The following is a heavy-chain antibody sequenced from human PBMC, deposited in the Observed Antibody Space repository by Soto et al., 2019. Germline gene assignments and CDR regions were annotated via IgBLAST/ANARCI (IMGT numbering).Heavy chain of an antibody. CDR1: GFTFSSYG. J-gene: IGHJ4*02. V-gene: IGHV3-33*01. Sequence: GGSLRLSCAASGFTFSSYGMHWVRLAPGKGLEWVAVIWYDGGNKYYADSVKGRFTISRDNSKNTLYLQMNSLRAEDTAVYYCARDRAEMGYFDYWGQGTLVTVSS. CDR3: ARDRAEMGYFDY. D-gene: IGHD6-25*01. CDR2: IWYDGGNK.